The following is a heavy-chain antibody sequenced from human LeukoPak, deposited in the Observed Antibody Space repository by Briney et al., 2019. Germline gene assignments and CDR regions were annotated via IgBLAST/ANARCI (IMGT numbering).Heavy chain of an antibody. J-gene: IGHJ4*02. V-gene: IGHV5-51*01. CDR1: GYSFTSYW. CDR3: ARIPRALTYYDSSGYFDY. CDR2: IYPGDSGT. Sequence: GESLKISCKGSGYSFTSYWIGWVRQMPGKGLEWMGIIYPGDSGTRYSPSFQGQVTISADKSISTAYLQWSSLKASDTAMYYCARIPRALTYYDSSGYFDYWGQGTLVTVSS. D-gene: IGHD3-22*01.